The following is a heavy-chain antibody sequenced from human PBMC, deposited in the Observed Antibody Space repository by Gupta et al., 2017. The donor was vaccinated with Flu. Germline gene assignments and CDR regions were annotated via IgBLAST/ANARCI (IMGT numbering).Heavy chain of an antibody. V-gene: IGHV3-9*01. J-gene: IGHJ4*02. CDR2: ISWNSGSI. CDR1: GFTFDDYA. D-gene: IGHD6-13*01. CDR3: AKAPQQQLVLSAFDY. Sequence: EVQLVESGGGLVQPGRSLRLSCAASGFTFDDYAMHWVRQAPGKGLEWVSGISWNSGSIGYAASVKGRFTIPRDNAKNSLYLQMNSLRAEDTALYYGAKAPQQQLVLSAFDYWGQGTRGTVAS.